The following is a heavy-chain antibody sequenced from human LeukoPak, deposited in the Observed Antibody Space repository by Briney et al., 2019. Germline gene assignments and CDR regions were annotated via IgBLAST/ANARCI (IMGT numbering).Heavy chain of an antibody. J-gene: IGHJ4*02. CDR3: ARAMVRGVKIFDY. CDR2: IKQDGSEK. D-gene: IGHD3-10*01. Sequence: GGSLRLSCAASGFTFSSYWMSWVRQAPGKELEWVANIKQDGSEKYYVDSVKGRFTISRDNAKNSLYLQMNSLRAEDTAVYYCARAMVRGVKIFDYWGQGTLVTVSS. CDR1: GFTFSSYW. V-gene: IGHV3-7*01.